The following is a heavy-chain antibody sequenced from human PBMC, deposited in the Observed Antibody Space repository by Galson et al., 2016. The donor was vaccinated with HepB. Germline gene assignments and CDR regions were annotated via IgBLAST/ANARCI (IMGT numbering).Heavy chain of an antibody. CDR2: ISHSSGGT. CDR3: AKEPAPVGSYGVYYYYGMDV. D-gene: IGHD1-26*01. Sequence: SLRLSCAASGFTFSNYAMSWVRQAPGKGLEWVSAISHSSGGTYYADSVKGRFTISRDNSKNTLFLQMNSLRAEDTAVYYCAKEPAPVGSYGVYYYYGMDVWGQGTTVTVSS. CDR1: GFTFSNYA. V-gene: IGHV3-23*01. J-gene: IGHJ6*02.